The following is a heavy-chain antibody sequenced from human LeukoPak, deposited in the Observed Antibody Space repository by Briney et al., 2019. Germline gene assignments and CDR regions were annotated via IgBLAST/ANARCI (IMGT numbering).Heavy chain of an antibody. CDR3: GGLKSSGYLIEY. CDR2: ISSSGAIT. Sequence: GGSLRLSCAASGFTLGTFPMSWVRQAPGKGLEWVSVISSSGAITYYADSVKGRFTISRDNSKNTLYLQMNRLRIDDTAVYYCGGLKSSGYLIEYWGQGTLVTVSS. D-gene: IGHD3-22*01. J-gene: IGHJ4*02. V-gene: IGHV3-23*01. CDR1: GFTLGTFP.